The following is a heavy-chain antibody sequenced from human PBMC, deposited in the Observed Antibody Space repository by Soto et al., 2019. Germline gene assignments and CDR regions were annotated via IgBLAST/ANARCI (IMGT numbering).Heavy chain of an antibody. V-gene: IGHV4-39*02. J-gene: IGHJ6*03. D-gene: IGHD2-15*01. CDR2: IFYSGST. CDR3: AREGGYCSAGSCYVYNYYYYMDV. Sequence: PSETLSLTCNVSGGSISSSRSYWAWIRQPPGKGLEWIANIFYSGSTYYNPSLASRVTVSVDTSKNQFSLKLSSVTAADTAVYYCAREGGYCSAGSCYVYNYYYYMDVWGKGTTVTVSS. CDR1: GGSISSSRSY.